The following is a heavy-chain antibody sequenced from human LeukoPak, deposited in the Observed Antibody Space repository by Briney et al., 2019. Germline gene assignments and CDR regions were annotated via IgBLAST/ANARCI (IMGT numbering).Heavy chain of an antibody. Sequence: PGGSLRLSCVASGFTFSSYAMSWVRQAPGKGLEWVSAISGSGGSTYYADSVKGRFTISRDNSKNTLYLQMNSLRAEDTAVYYCAKRVVAATISYYYYMDVWGKGTTVTVSS. CDR1: GFTFSSYA. V-gene: IGHV3-23*01. CDR3: AKRVVAATISYYYYMDV. CDR2: ISGSGGST. D-gene: IGHD2-15*01. J-gene: IGHJ6*03.